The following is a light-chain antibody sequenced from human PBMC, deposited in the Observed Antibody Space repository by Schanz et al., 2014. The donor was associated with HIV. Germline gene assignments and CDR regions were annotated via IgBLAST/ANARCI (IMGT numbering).Light chain of an antibody. CDR1: NSNIGSNT. CDR2: GNS. Sequence: QSVLTQPPSASGTPGQRVTISCSGSNSNIGSNTVNWYQQLPGTAPKLLIYGNSNRPSGVPDRFSGSKSGTSASLAISGLQSEDEADYYCAAWDDSLNGRVFGGGTKLTVL. J-gene: IGLJ3*02. CDR3: AAWDDSLNGRV. V-gene: IGLV1-44*01.